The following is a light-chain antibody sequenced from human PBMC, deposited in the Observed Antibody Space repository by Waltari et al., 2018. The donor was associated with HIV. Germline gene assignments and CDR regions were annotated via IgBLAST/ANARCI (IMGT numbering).Light chain of an antibody. CDR1: SSNIGARED. V-gene: IGLV1-40*01. CDR2: GNT. CDR3: QSYDNSLNAVV. J-gene: IGLJ2*01. Sequence: QSVLTQPPSVSGAPGQRVIISCTRSSSNIGAREDVHWYPQLPGAVPKVPIYGNTNRPSGVPDRFSGSKSGASASLAIAGLQTDDEADYYCQSYDNSLNAVVFGGGTRLTVL.